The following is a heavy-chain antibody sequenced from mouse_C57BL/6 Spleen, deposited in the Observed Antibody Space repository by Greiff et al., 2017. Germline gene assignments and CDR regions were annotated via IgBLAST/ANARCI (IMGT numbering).Heavy chain of an antibody. D-gene: IGHD1-1*01. J-gene: IGHJ1*03. CDR3: ARGKYGSSWYFDV. Sequence: QVQLQQSGPELVKPGASVKISCKASGYAFSSSWMNWVKQRPGKGLEWIGRIYPGDGDTNYNGKFKGKATLTADNSSSTAYMQLSSLTSEDSAVYFCARGKYGSSWYFDVWGTGTTVTVSS. CDR1: GYAFSSSW. CDR2: IYPGDGDT. V-gene: IGHV1-82*01.